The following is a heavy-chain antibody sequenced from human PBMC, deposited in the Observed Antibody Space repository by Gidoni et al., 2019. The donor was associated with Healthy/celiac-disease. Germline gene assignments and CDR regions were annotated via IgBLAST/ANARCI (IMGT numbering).Heavy chain of an antibody. V-gene: IGHV4-34*01. CDR1: GGSFSGYY. CDR2: INHSGST. CDR3: ARRNHWKLGGSFYYYYYYGMDV. D-gene: IGHD1-26*01. J-gene: IGHJ6*02. Sequence: QVQLQQWRAGLLKPSETLSLTCAVYGGSFSGYYWSWIRQPPGKGLEWIGEINHSGSTNYNPSLKSRVTISVDTSKNQFSLKLSSVTAADTAVYYCARRNHWKLGGSFYYYYYYGMDVWGQGTTVTVSS.